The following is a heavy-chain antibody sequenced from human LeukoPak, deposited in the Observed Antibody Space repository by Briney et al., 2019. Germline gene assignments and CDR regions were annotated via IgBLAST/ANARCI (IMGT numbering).Heavy chain of an antibody. Sequence: GGSLRLSCAASGFTFSSYAMSWVRQAPGKGLEWVSAISGSGGTTYYADSVKGRFTISRDNSKNTLYLQMSSLRAEDTAECYCAKDPYRVVRGVMAEVDYWGQGTLVTVSS. D-gene: IGHD3-10*01. CDR3: AKDPYRVVRGVMAEVDY. CDR2: ISGSGGTT. V-gene: IGHV3-23*01. CDR1: GFTFSSYA. J-gene: IGHJ4*02.